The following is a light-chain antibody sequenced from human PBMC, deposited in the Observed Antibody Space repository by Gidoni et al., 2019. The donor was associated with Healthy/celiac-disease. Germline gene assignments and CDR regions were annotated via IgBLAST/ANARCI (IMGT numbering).Light chain of an antibody. CDR1: QSVLYSSNNKNY. CDR2: WAS. CDR3: QQYYSTPLT. Sequence: DIVMTQSPDSLAVSLGERATINCKSSQSVLYSSNNKNYLAWYQQKPGQPPKLLIYWASTRESGVPDRFSGSGSGTDFTLTISSLQAEDVAVYYSQQYYSTPLTFXGXTKVEIK. J-gene: IGKJ4*01. V-gene: IGKV4-1*01.